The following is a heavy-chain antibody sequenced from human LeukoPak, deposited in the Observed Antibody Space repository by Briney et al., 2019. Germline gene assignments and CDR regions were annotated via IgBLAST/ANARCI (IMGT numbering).Heavy chain of an antibody. CDR3: ARSAWEPLGFFDP. CDR1: GGTFSSYA. D-gene: IGHD1-26*01. V-gene: IGHV1-69*13. Sequence: GASVKVSCKASGGTFSSYAISWVRQAPGQGLEWMGGIIPIFGTANYAQKFQGRVTITADESTSTAYMELSSLRSEDTAVYYCARSAWEPLGFFDPWGQGTLVTVSS. J-gene: IGHJ5*02. CDR2: IIPIFGTA.